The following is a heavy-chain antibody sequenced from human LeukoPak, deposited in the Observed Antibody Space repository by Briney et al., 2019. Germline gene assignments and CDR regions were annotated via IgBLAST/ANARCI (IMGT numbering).Heavy chain of an antibody. CDR1: GFTFSSYW. J-gene: IGHJ5*02. Sequence: PGGSLRLSCAASGFTFSSYWMSWVRQAPGKGLEWVANIKQDGSEKYYVDSVKGRFTISRDNAKNSLYLQMNSLRAEDTAVYYCARDGATMGPLNWFDPWGQGTLVTVSS. CDR2: IKQDGSEK. CDR3: ARDGATMGPLNWFDP. V-gene: IGHV3-7*01. D-gene: IGHD1-26*01.